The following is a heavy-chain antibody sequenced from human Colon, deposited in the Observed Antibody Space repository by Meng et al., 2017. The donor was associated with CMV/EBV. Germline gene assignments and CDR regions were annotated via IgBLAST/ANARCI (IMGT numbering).Heavy chain of an antibody. V-gene: IGHV1-69*05. D-gene: IGHD1-26*01. Sequence: SVKVSCKASGGTFSSYAISWVRQAPGQGLEWMGGIIPIFGTANYAQKFQGRVTITTDESTSTAYMELSSLRSEDTAVYYCARPRGTSTSGSYYGDHYYYYGMDVWGQGTTVTVSS. J-gene: IGHJ6*02. CDR2: IIPIFGTA. CDR1: GGTFSSYA. CDR3: ARPRGTSTSGSYYGDHYYYYGMDV.